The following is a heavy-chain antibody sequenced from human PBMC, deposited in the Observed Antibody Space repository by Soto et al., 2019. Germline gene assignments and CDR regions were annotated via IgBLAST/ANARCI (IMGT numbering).Heavy chain of an antibody. V-gene: IGHV3-30*18. CDR1: GFAFGRYG. D-gene: IGHD6-13*01. J-gene: IGHJ5*01. Sequence: QVQLVESGGGVVQPGRSRTLSCAASGFAFGRYGMHWVRQAPGKGLEWVAVVSYDGSTTYYADSVKGRFTIARDNSKSAMFLRMNSLRCEDAAVYYSAKGMGEAAVKDSWGQGILVIVSS. CDR3: AKGMGEAAVKDS. CDR2: VSYDGSTT.